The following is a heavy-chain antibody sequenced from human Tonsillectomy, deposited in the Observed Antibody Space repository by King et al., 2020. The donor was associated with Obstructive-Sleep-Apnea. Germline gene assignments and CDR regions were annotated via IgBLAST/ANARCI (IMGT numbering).Heavy chain of an antibody. CDR1: GFTFSSYG. CDR3: AKNLGVRGAMGPYIY. Sequence: VQLVESGGGVVQPGRSLRLSCAASGFTFSSYGMHWVRQAPGKGLEWVAVISYDGSNKYYADSVKGRFTISRDNSKNTLYLQMNSRRAEDTAVYYCAKNLGVRGAMGPYIYWGQGTLVTVSS. D-gene: IGHD3-10*01. V-gene: IGHV3-30*18. J-gene: IGHJ4*02. CDR2: ISYDGSNK.